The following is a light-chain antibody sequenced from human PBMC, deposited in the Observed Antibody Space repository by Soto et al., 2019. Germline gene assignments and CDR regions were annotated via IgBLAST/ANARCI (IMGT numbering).Light chain of an antibody. CDR3: MSNTSSSTWV. J-gene: IGLJ3*02. Sequence: QSALTQPASVSGSPGQSITISCTGTSSDVGGYNYVSWYQQHPGKAPKLMIYGVSNRPSGVSNRFSGSKSGNTASLTISGLQAEDEADYYYMSNTSSSTWVFGGGTKLTVL. CDR1: SSDVGGYNY. V-gene: IGLV2-14*03. CDR2: GVS.